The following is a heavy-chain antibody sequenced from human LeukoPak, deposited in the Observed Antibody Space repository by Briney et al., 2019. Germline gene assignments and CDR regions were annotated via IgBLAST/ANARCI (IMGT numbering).Heavy chain of an antibody. CDR2: TSHDESYK. CDR3: ARDRLFYFHSPDYRAGYFYAMDV. D-gene: IGHD3-22*01. CDR1: GFTFNTYP. J-gene: IGHJ6*02. V-gene: IGHV3-30-3*01. Sequence: PGGSLRLSCSASGFTFNTYPMHWVRQSPGKSLEWVAVTSHDESYKFYAESVKGRFTISRDNSNNTLYLQMNTLRPEDTSVYYCARDRLFYFHSPDYRAGYFYAMDVWGQGTTVTVSS.